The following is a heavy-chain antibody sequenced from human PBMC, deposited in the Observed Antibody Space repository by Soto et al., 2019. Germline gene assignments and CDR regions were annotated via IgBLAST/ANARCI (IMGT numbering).Heavy chain of an antibody. Sequence: GGALGLSCTASGFTFSNAWMSWVRQAPGKGLEWVGRIKSKTDGGTTDYAAPVKGRFTISRDDSKNTLYLQMNSLKTEDTAVYYCTTGRDGYNPYYYYGMDVWGQGTTVTV. CDR2: IKSKTDGGTT. CDR3: TTGRDGYNPYYYYGMDV. CDR1: GFTFSNAW. D-gene: IGHD5-12*01. V-gene: IGHV3-15*01. J-gene: IGHJ6*02.